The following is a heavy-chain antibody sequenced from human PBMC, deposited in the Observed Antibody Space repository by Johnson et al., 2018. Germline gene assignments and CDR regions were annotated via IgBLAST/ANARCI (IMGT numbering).Heavy chain of an antibody. CDR3: ATGAISGVIYREFFQH. D-gene: IGHD3-10*01. CDR2: ISHVGRTE. J-gene: IGHJ1*01. CDR1: GFTFSDYG. V-gene: IGHV3-30*03. Sequence: QVQLVQSGGGVVQPGRSLRLSCTASGFTFSDYGMHWVRQAPGKGLEWVAVISHVGRTEYYVDSVKGRFTISRDNSKGTLYLQINSLRAEDTAVYYCATGAISGVIYREFFQHWGQGTLVTVSS.